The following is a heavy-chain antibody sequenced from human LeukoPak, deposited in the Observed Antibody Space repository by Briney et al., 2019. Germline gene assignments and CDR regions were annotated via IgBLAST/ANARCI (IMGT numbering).Heavy chain of an antibody. V-gene: IGHV3-23*01. Sequence: PGGSLRLSCAASGFTFSSYAMSWVRQAPGKGLEWVSPITISGAATYYADSVKGRFTISRDNSDNTLYLQMNSLRAEDTAVYYCAKDRPNYYGSNGHYYKLNGDCWGQGTLVTVSS. CDR2: ITISGAAT. CDR1: GFTFSSYA. J-gene: IGHJ4*02. D-gene: IGHD3-22*01. CDR3: AKDRPNYYGSNGHYYKLNGDC.